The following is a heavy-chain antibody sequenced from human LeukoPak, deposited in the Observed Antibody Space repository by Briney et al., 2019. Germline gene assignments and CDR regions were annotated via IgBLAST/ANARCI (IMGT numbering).Heavy chain of an antibody. J-gene: IGHJ2*01. CDR2: VSGGGSTT. D-gene: IGHD3-16*01. Sequence: PGGSLRLSCEASGFTFSIYVMSWVRQAPGKGLEWVSVVSGGGSTTYYADSVRGRFTISRDNSKNTLYLQMNSLRVEDTAVYFCAKSGDYVRYFDLWGRGTLVTVSS. CDR3: AKSGDYVRYFDL. CDR1: GFTFSIYV. V-gene: IGHV3-23*01.